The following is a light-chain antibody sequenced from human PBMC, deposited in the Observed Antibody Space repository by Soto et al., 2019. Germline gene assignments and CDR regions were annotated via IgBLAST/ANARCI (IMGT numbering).Light chain of an antibody. CDR2: GNN. Sequence: QSVLTQPPSVSGTQGQRVSISCTGTSSNLGAGYDVHWYQQLPGAAPRLLIFGNNVRPSGVPDRFSGSKSGTSASLAITGLQAEDEAIYHCQSYDGSLATSIFGAGTKLTVL. J-gene: IGLJ2*01. CDR3: QSYDGSLATSI. CDR1: SSNLGAGYD. V-gene: IGLV1-40*01.